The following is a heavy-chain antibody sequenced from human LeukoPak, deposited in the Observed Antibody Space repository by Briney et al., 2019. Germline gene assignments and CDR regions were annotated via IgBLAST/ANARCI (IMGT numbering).Heavy chain of an antibody. CDR1: GFTFSSYE. D-gene: IGHD5-24*01. Sequence: PGGSLRLSCAASGFTFSSYEMNWVRQAPGKGLEWVSYISSSGSTIYYADSVKGRFTISRDNAKNSLYLQMNSLRAEDTAVYYCARDGGDGYKGGAFDIWGQGTMVTVSS. CDR3: ARDGGDGYKGGAFDI. CDR2: ISSSGSTI. J-gene: IGHJ3*02. V-gene: IGHV3-48*03.